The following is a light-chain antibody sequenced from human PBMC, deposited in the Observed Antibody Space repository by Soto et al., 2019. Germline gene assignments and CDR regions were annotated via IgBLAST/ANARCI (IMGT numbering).Light chain of an antibody. J-gene: IGKJ3*01. Sequence: EIVLTQSPGTLSLSPGERATLSCRASQSVSSSYLACYQQKPGQAPRLLIYVASSRATGIADRFSGSGSATDLPVTLSTLEPEESAVYYCQQYRSAPLLTFGHGNKVY. CDR2: VAS. CDR1: QSVSSSY. V-gene: IGKV3-20*01. CDR3: QQYRSAPLLT.